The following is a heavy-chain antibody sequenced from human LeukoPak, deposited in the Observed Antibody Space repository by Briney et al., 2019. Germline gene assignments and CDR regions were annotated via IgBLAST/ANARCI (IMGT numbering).Heavy chain of an antibody. CDR2: IYYSGST. CDR1: GGSISSYY. CDR3: ARQDYGDYKSAFDI. V-gene: IGHV4-59*08. Sequence: SETLSLTCTVSGGSISSYYWSWIRQPPGKGLEWIGYIYYSGSTNYNPSLKSRVTISVDTSKNQFSLKLSSVTAADTAVYYCARQDYGDYKSAFDIWGQGTMVTVSS. D-gene: IGHD4-17*01. J-gene: IGHJ3*02.